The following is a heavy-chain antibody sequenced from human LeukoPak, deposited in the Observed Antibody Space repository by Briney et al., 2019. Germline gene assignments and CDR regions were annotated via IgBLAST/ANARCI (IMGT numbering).Heavy chain of an antibody. CDR1: GGSISSYY. V-gene: IGHV4-59*04. J-gene: IGHJ6*03. CDR2: VYHDGST. CDR3: ARGVAATNWCYYMDV. D-gene: IGHD2-8*02. Sequence: SETLSLTCTVSGGSISSYYWSWIRQPPGKGLEWIGSVYHDGSTFYSPSLRSRVTVSVDTSKNQFSLNLTSVTAADTAIYYCARGVAATNWCYYMDVWGKGTTVTVSS.